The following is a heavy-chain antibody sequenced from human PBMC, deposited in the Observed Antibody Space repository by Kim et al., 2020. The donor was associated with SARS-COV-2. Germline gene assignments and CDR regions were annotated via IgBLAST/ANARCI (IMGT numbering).Heavy chain of an antibody. CDR2: IWYDGSNK. D-gene: IGHD3-10*01. V-gene: IGHV3-33*06. CDR1: GFTFSSYG. CDR3: AKDRMVRGVIIDYFDY. Sequence: GGSLRLSCAASGFTFSSYGMHWVRQAPGKGLEWVAVIWYDGSNKYYADSVKGLFTISRDNSKNTLYLQMNGLRAEDTAVYYCAKDRMVRGVIIDYFDYWGQGTLVTVSS. J-gene: IGHJ4*02.